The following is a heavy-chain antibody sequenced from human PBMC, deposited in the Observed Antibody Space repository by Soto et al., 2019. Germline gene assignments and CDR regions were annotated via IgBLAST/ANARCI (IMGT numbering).Heavy chain of an antibody. D-gene: IGHD4-17*01. V-gene: IGHV3-33*01. CDR3: GRASDRTTVTRGDMDV. Sequence: QVQLVESGGGVVQPGASLRLSCRASRFSFSSYGMHWVRQAPGKGLEWVAVIWYDGGNRYYADSVKGRFTISRDNFENMVYLQMNSLRADDTAVYYCGRASDRTTVTRGDMDVWGQGTTVTVSS. CDR2: IWYDGGNR. CDR1: RFSFSSYG. J-gene: IGHJ6*02.